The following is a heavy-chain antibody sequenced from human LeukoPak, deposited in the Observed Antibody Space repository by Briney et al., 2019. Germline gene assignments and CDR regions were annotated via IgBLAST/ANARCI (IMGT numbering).Heavy chain of an antibody. CDR2: ISSSGSTI. J-gene: IGHJ4*02. D-gene: IGHD3-22*01. CDR3: ARDLYRIVVVPHYFDY. CDR1: GFIFSSYS. V-gene: IGHV3-48*01. Sequence: PGGSLRLSCAASGFIFSSYSMNWVRQAPGKGLEWVSYISSSGSTIYYADSVKGRFTISRDNSKNTLYLQMNSLRAEDTAVYYCARDLYRIVVVPHYFDYWGQGTLVTVSS.